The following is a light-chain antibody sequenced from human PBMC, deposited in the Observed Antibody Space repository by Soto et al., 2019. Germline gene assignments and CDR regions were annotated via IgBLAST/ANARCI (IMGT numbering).Light chain of an antibody. Sequence: QSALTQPPSASGSPGQSGTISCTGTSSDVGGYNYVSWYQQHPGKAPKVMIYEVSKRPSGVPDRFSGSKSGNTASLTVSGLQAEDEADYYCSSYGGSNNVVFGGGTQLTVL. V-gene: IGLV2-8*01. CDR3: SSYGGSNNVV. CDR1: SSDVGGYNY. J-gene: IGLJ3*02. CDR2: EVS.